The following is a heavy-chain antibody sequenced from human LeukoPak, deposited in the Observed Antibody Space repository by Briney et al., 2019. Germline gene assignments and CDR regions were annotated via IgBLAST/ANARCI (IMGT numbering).Heavy chain of an antibody. Sequence: ASVKVSCKASGYTFTSYDINWVRQAPGQGLEWMGWMNPNSGNTDYAQRFQGRVTMTRNTSISTAYMELSSLRSEDTALYYCARDNGAYYYDSSGYTNWFDPWGQGTLVTVSS. D-gene: IGHD3-22*01. V-gene: IGHV1-8*01. CDR1: GYTFTSYD. CDR2: MNPNSGNT. CDR3: ARDNGAYYYDSSGYTNWFDP. J-gene: IGHJ5*02.